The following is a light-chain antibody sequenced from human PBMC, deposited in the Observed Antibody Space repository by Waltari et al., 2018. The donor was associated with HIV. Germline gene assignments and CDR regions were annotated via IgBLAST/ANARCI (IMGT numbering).Light chain of an antibody. Sequence: QSVLTQPPSVSGAPGQRVTISCTGNRPNIRAGFSVHWYQQVPGTAPKLLSYGDTNRPSGVPDRFSGSKSGTSASLAITGLQAEDEADYYCQSYDSGLSVVFGGGTKLTVL. CDR3: QSYDSGLSVV. V-gene: IGLV1-40*01. J-gene: IGLJ3*02. CDR2: GDT. CDR1: RPNIRAGFS.